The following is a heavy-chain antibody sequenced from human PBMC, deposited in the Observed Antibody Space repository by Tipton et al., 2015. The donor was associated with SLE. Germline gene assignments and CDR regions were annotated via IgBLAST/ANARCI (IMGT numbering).Heavy chain of an antibody. V-gene: IGHV3-21*01. Sequence: SLRLSCAASGFTFSSYSMNWVRQAPGKGLEWVSSISSSSSYIYYADSVKGRFTISRDNAKNSLYLQMNSLRAEDTAVYYCARDRYWRTAEYFQHWGQGTLVTVSS. D-gene: IGHD3-3*01. CDR2: ISSSSSYI. J-gene: IGHJ1*01. CDR1: GFTFSSYS. CDR3: ARDRYWRTAEYFQH.